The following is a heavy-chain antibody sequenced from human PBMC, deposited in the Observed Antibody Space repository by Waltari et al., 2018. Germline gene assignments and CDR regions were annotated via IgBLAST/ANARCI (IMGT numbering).Heavy chain of an antibody. CDR1: GGSFSGYY. J-gene: IGHJ4*02. D-gene: IGHD1-20*01. CDR2: IHPSGST. Sequence: QVQLQQWGAGLLKSSETLSLTRAVYGGSFSGYYGSWIRQTPGKELEWIGEIHPSGSTDYKSSLQSRVTILLDTSKTQLSLKLTSVTAADTAVYYCARGLDNAKIGYWGQGTLVTVSS. V-gene: IGHV4-34*01. CDR3: ARGLDNAKIGY.